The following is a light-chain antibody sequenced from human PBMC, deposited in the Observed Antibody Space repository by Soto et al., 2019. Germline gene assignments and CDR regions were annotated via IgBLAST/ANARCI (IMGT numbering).Light chain of an antibody. V-gene: IGLV1-47*01. CDR3: AAWDDSLSAWV. J-gene: IGLJ3*02. CDR2: RNN. Sequence: QAVVTQPPSASGTPGQRVTISCSGSSSNIGSNYVYWYQQLPGTAPKLLIYRNNQRPSGVPDRFSGSKSGTSAFLAISGLRSEDEADYYCAAWDDSLSAWVFGGGTKLTVL. CDR1: SSNIGSNY.